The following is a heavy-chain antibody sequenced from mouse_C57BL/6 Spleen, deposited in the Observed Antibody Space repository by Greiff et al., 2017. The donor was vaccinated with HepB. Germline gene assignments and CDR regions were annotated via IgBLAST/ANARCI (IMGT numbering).Heavy chain of an antibody. D-gene: IGHD4-1*01. J-gene: IGHJ1*03. CDR3: ARRGNWGYWYFDV. V-gene: IGHV1-63*01. Sequence: QVHVKQSGAELVRPGTSVKMSCKASGYTFTNYWIGWAKQRPGHGLEWIGDIYPGGGYTNYNEKFKGKATLTADKSSSTAYMQFSSLTSEDSAIYYCARRGNWGYWYFDVWGTGTTVTVSS. CDR1: GYTFTNYW. CDR2: IYPGGGYT.